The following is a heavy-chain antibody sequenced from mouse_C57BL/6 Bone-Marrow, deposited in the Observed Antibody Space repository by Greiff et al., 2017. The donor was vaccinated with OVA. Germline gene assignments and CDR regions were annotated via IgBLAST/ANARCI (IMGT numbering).Heavy chain of an antibody. V-gene: IGHV8-12*01. CDR1: GFSLSTSGMG. J-gene: IGHJ4*01. Sequence: QVTLKESGPGILQSSQTLSLTCSFSGFSLSTSGMGVSWIRQPSGKGLEWLAHIYWDDDKRYNPSLKSRLPTSKDSSRNPVFLKNTSVDTADTATCYWARRSYYYCSSFYYAMDYWGQGTSVTVSS. CDR3: ARRSYYYCSSFYYAMDY. CDR2: IYWDDDK. D-gene: IGHD1-1*01.